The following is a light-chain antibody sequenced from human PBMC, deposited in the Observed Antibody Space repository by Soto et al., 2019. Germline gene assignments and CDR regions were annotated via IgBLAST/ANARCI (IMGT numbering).Light chain of an antibody. V-gene: IGLV3-21*01. Sequence: SYELTQPPSVSVAPGKTASISCGGNDIGSKGVHWYQQKPDQAPVLVIYSDTDLPPVITERFSGSNSANLSTLTISRVEAGDEADYYCQVWESRSAHVVFGGGTKLTVL. CDR2: SDT. CDR1: DIGSKG. CDR3: QVWESRSAHVV. J-gene: IGLJ2*01.